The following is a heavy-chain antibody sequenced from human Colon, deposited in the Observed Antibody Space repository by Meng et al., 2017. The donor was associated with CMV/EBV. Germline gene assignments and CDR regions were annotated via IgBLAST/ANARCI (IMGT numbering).Heavy chain of an antibody. J-gene: IGHJ4*02. D-gene: IGHD3-10*01. Sequence: TFNHYGIIWVRQGPGQGPEWVAWHSIRSDERIYAQRCQGRVSLTTDTSASTVYLELRSLKSDDSARYYCARASFEFITFARGITPGDYWGQGTLVTVSS. CDR2: HSIRSDER. V-gene: IGHV1-18*01. CDR1: TFNHYG. CDR3: ARASFEFITFARGITPGDY.